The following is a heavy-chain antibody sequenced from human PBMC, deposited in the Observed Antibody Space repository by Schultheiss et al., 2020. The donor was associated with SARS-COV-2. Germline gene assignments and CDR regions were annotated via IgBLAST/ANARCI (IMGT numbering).Heavy chain of an antibody. V-gene: IGHV5-51*01. CDR1: GYSFTTYW. J-gene: IGHJ3*02. CDR3: ARRGLYGDYDGSAFDI. CDR2: IYPGDSDT. Sequence: GGSLRLSCKGSGYSFTTYWIVWVRQMPGKGLEWMGIIYPGDSDTRYSPSFQGQVTISADKSISTAYLQWSSLKASDTAMYYCARRGLYGDYDGSAFDIWGQGTMVTVSS. D-gene: IGHD4-17*01.